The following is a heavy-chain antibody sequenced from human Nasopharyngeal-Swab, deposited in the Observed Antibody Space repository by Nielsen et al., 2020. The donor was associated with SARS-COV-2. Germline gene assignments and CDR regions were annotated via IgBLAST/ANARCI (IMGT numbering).Heavy chain of an antibody. Sequence: GESLKISCAASGFTFSSYSMNWVRQAPGKGLEWVSYISSSSSTIYYADPVKGRFTISRDNAKNSLYLQMNSLRDEDTAVYYCARDGGYSSSSRSDYWGQGTLVTVSS. CDR1: GFTFSSYS. CDR2: ISSSSSTI. J-gene: IGHJ4*02. V-gene: IGHV3-48*02. CDR3: ARDGGYSSSSRSDY. D-gene: IGHD6-6*01.